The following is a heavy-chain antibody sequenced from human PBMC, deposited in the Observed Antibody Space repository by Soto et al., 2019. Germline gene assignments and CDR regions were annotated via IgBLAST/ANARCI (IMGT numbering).Heavy chain of an antibody. CDR2: INHSGST. D-gene: IGHD3-10*01. CDR1: GGSFSGYY. Sequence: SETLSLTCAVYGGSFSGYYWSWIRQPPGKGLEWIGEINHSGSTNYNPSLKSRVTISVDTSKNQFSLKLSSVTAADTAVYYCARGRDGSGSYYLEQPYYFDYWGQGTLVTVSS. V-gene: IGHV4-34*01. CDR3: ARGRDGSGSYYLEQPYYFDY. J-gene: IGHJ4*02.